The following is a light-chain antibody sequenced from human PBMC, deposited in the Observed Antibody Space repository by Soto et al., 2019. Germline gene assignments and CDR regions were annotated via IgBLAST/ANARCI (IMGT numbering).Light chain of an antibody. CDR1: QSVSSN. CDR3: QQRSNWPRFT. V-gene: IGKV3D-15*01. J-gene: IGKJ3*01. CDR2: DIS. Sequence: EIVMTQSPATLSVSPGERATLSCRASQSVSSNLAWYQQKPGQAPSLLIYDISARATGIPTRFSGSGSGTEFTLTISSLQSEDFAVYYCQQRSNWPRFTFGPGTKVDIK.